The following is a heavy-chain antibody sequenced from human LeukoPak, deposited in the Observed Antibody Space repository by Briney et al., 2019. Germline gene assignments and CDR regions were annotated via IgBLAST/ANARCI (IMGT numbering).Heavy chain of an antibody. CDR3: ARVTAIFGVVFND. Sequence: GGSLRLSCAASGFTFSSYWMSWVRQAPGKGLEWVANIKQDGSEKYYVAFVKGRSTILRNNDKHSLHLQMNVMSADATAVYYCARVTAIFGVVFNDWGQGTLVTVSS. D-gene: IGHD3-3*01. CDR1: GFTFSSYW. CDR2: IKQDGSEK. J-gene: IGHJ4*01. V-gene: IGHV3-7*01.